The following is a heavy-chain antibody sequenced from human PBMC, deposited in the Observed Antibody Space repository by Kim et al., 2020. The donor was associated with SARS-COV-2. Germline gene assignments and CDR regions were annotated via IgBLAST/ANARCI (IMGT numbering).Heavy chain of an antibody. J-gene: IGHJ6*02. Sequence: AQKLQGRVTMTTDTSTSTAYMELRSLRSDDTAVYYCARKLVGYYYYGMDVWGQGTTVTVSS. D-gene: IGHD6-13*01. V-gene: IGHV1-18*01. CDR3: ARKLVGYYYYGMDV.